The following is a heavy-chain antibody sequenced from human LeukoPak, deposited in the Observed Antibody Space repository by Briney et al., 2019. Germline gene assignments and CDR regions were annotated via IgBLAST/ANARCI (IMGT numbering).Heavy chain of an antibody. V-gene: IGHV3-23*01. J-gene: IGHJ4*02. CDR2: NSDSGCRT. D-gene: IGHD6-13*01. CDR1: GLILSSYA. Sequence: GVSLRLSCAAWGLILSSYAMIGVREAPGKGLEWVSANSDSGCRTFYADSVKGRFTISRDNSKNTLYLQMNSLRAEDTAVYYCAKDQESRRTFDYWGQGTLVTVS. CDR3: AKDQESRRTFDY.